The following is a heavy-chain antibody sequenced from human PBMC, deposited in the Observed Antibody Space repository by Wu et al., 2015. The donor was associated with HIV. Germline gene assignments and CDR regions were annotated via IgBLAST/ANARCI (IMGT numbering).Heavy chain of an antibody. J-gene: IGHJ4*02. CDR3: ARSDFGSGTLASH. D-gene: IGHD3-10*01. Sequence: QVYLAQSGAEVKKPGASVKVSCRASEYTFTAYYLHWIRQAPGQRFEWMGYIVPQSGATLYSQKFRDRVSLTRDTAVSTAFMDLSGLTSDDTAIYYCARSDFGSGTLASHWGQGTLVTVSA. CDR2: IVPQSGAT. V-gene: IGHV1-2*02. CDR1: EYTFTAYY.